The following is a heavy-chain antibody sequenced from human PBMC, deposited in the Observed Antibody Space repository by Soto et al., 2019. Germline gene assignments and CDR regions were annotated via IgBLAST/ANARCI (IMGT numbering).Heavy chain of an antibody. CDR2: ITRDSDEC. CDR1: GFTFSGFS. Sequence: GGSLRLSCTACGFTFSGFSLVWCLQCPQKGLEWVSSITRDSDECYYAEAVEVRFTMSRDSANETLFLRRYDLRAEAKAMYFCARAYCYSTACYIPDYFDYWRKGTMVTVSS. V-gene: IGHV3-21*01. J-gene: IGHJ4*02. CDR3: ARAYCYSTACYIPDYFDY. D-gene: IGHD2-2*02.